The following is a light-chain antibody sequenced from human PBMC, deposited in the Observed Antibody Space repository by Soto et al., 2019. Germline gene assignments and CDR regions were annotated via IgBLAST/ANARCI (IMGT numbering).Light chain of an antibody. Sequence: EIVLTQSPATLSLSPGERATLSCRASQSVSSYLAWYQQKPGQPPRLLIYDASNRATGIPAGFSGGGSGTDFTLTISSLEPEDFAVYFCQQRGNWPLTFGGGTKVEI. CDR2: DAS. CDR1: QSVSSY. J-gene: IGKJ4*01. CDR3: QQRGNWPLT. V-gene: IGKV3-11*01.